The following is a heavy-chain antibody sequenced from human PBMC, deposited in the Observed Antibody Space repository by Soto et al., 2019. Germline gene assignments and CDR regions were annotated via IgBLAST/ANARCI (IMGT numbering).Heavy chain of an antibody. Sequence: SETLSLTCAVSGYSIISGYYWGFIRQPPGKGLEWIGSIYHSGSTYYNPSLKSRVTISVDTSKNQFSLKLSSVTAADTAVYYCARAMVRGVLGDWFDPWGQGTLVTVSS. J-gene: IGHJ5*02. V-gene: IGHV4-38-2*01. CDR1: GYSIISGYY. CDR3: ARAMVRGVLGDWFDP. D-gene: IGHD3-10*01. CDR2: IYHSGST.